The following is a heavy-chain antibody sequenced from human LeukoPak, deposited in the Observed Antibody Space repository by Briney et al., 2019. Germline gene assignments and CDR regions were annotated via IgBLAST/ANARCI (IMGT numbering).Heavy chain of an antibody. J-gene: IGHJ4*02. D-gene: IGHD3-22*01. CDR1: GYTFTGYY. CDR3: ARDYYYDSSGYYYRFGY. V-gene: IGHV1-2*02. CDR2: INPNSGGT. Sequence: ASVKVSCKASGYTFTGYYMHWVRQAPGQGLEWMRWINPNSGGTNYAQKFQGRATMTRDTSISTAYMELGRLRSDDTAVYYCARDYYYDSSGYYYRFGYWGQGTLVTVSS.